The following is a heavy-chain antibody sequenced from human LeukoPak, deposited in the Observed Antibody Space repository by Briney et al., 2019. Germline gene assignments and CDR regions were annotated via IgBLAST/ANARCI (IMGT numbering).Heavy chain of an antibody. V-gene: IGHV3-30*02. D-gene: IGHD3-9*01. J-gene: IGHJ4*02. CDR2: IRYDGSNK. Sequence: GGSLRLSCAASGFTFSSYGMHWVRQAPGKGLEWVAFIRYDGSNKYYADSVKGRFTISRDNSKNTLYLQMNSLRAEDTAVYYCAKDGFPYYDILTGYFDWGQGTLVTVSS. CDR1: GFTFSSYG. CDR3: AKDGFPYYDILTGYFD.